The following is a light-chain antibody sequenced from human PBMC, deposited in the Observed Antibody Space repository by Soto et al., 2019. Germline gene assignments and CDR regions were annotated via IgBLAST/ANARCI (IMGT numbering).Light chain of an antibody. CDR3: CSDAGSIFFV. CDR1: SSDVGSYNL. V-gene: IGLV2-23*01. J-gene: IGLJ1*01. Sequence: QSVLTQPASVSGSPGQSITISCTGTSSDVGSYNLVSWYQQHPGKAPKLMIYEGSKRPSGISDRFSGSKSGNTASLTISGLQAEDEADYYCCSDAGSIFFVFGTGTKLTVL. CDR2: EGS.